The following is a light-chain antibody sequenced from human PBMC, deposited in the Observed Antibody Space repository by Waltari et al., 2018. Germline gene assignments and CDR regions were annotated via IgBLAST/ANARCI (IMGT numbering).Light chain of an antibody. CDR1: QSVFIDY. CDR2: GTS. J-gene: IGKJ1*01. CDR3: QQYTGSLPWT. Sequence: ETVLTQSPGTLSLSPGERATLSCKASQSVFIDYLAWYQQKPGQAPRLVIYGTSNRAAGIPDRFSGSGFGTDFTLTISRLEPEDFAVYYCQQYTGSLPWTFGQGTKVEIK. V-gene: IGKV3-20*01.